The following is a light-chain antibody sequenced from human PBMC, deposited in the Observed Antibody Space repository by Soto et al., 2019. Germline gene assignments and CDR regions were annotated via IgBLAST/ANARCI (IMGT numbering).Light chain of an antibody. CDR3: MQGTHWPYT. Sequence: DVVMTQSPLSLPVTLGQPASISCRSSQSLVYSNGVTYLNWFQQRPGQSPRRLIHKVSNRDSGVPERFSGSASGTDFTLKISRVEAEDVGVYYCMQGTHWPYTFGQGTKLEIK. CDR2: KVS. J-gene: IGKJ2*01. V-gene: IGKV2-30*01. CDR1: QSLVYSNGVTY.